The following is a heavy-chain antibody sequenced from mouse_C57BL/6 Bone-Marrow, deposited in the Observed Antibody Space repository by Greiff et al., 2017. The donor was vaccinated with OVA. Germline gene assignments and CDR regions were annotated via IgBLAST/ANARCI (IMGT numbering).Heavy chain of an antibody. J-gene: IGHJ2*01. D-gene: IGHD2-3*01. CDR2: IDHSDSYT. CDR1: GYTFTSYW. CDR3: ARGWLLNPFDY. Sequence: VQLQQSGAELVMPGASVKLSCKASGYTFTSYWMHWVKQRPGQGLEWIGEIDHSDSYTNYNQKFKGKSTLTVDKSSSTAYMQLSSLTSEDSAVYYCARGWLLNPFDYWGQGTTLTVSS. V-gene: IGHV1-69*01.